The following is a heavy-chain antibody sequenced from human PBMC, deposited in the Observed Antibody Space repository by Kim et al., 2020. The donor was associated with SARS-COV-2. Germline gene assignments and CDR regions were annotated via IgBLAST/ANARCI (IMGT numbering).Heavy chain of an antibody. D-gene: IGHD3-22*01. V-gene: IGHV4-59*01. CDR1: GGSISSYY. CDR2: IYYSGST. Sequence: SETLSLTCTVSGGSISSYYWSWIRQPPGKGLEWIGYIYYSGSTNYNPSLKSRVTISVDTSKNQFSLKLSSVTAADTAVYYCARAVLGEDSSGYNHYYYYGMDVWGQGTTVTVSS. J-gene: IGHJ6*02. CDR3: ARAVLGEDSSGYNHYYYYGMDV.